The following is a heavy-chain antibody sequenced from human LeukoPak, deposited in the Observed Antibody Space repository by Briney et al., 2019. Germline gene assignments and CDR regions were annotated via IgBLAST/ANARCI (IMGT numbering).Heavy chain of an antibody. CDR3: ARDQSPYY. CDR1: GFTFSRYW. CDR2: IKLDGSEK. Sequence: GGSLRLSCAASGFTFSRYWMTWVRQAPGKGLEWVANIKLDGSEKYYMDSVKGRFTISRDNAKNSLYLQMNSLRAEDSAVYYCARDQSPYYWGQGTLVTVSS. J-gene: IGHJ4*02. V-gene: IGHV3-7*01.